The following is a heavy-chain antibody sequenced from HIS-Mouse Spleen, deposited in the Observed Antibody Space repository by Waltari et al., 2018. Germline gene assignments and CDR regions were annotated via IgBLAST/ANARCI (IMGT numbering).Heavy chain of an antibody. CDR1: GGSFSGYY. CDR2: VNQSGST. V-gene: IGHV4-34*01. J-gene: IGHJ4*02. Sequence: QVQLQQWGAGLLKPSETLSLTCAVYGGSFSGYYWSWIRQPPGKGLEWIGEVNQSGSTNYNPSLKSRGTISVDTSKNQFPLKLSSVTAADTAVYYCARGRTPYGDYMYYFDYWGQGTLVTVSS. CDR3: ARGRTPYGDYMYYFDY. D-gene: IGHD4-17*01.